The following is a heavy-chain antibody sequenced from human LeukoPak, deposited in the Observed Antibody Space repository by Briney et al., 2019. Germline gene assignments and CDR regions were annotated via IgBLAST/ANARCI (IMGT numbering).Heavy chain of an antibody. CDR1: GASISSCC. CDR3: ARRSHYSGWYV. D-gene: IGHD6-19*01. CDR2: IYTSGST. J-gene: IGHJ1*01. V-gene: IGHV4-4*07. Sequence: KSSETLSLTCTVSGASISSCCWNWIRQPAGKGLEWIGRIYTSGSTNYNPSLESRVTISVDTSKNQFSLKLSSVTAADTAVYFCARRSHYSGWYVWGQGTLVTVSS.